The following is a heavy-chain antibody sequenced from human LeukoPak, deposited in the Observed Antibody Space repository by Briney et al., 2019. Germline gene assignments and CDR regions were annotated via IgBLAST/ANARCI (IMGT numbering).Heavy chain of an antibody. D-gene: IGHD6-13*01. CDR1: GGSISSYY. CDR2: IYYTGST. Sequence: SETLSLTCTLSGGSISSYYWSWIRQPPGKGLEWIGYIYYTGSTNYNPSFESRVTISVDTSKKQFSLRLNSVTAADTAVYYCARHPRAAAGTWFDYWGQGTLVTVSS. V-gene: IGHV4-59*08. CDR3: ARHPRAAAGTWFDY. J-gene: IGHJ4*02.